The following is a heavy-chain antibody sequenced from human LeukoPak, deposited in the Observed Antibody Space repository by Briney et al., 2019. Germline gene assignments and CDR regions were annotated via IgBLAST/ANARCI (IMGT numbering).Heavy chain of an antibody. CDR2: IYYSGST. Sequence: SETLSLTCAVSGGSISSGDYYWSWIRQPPGKGLEWIGYIYYSGSTYYNPSLKSRVTISVDTSKNQFSLKLSSVTAADTAVYYCAGSESMWAFDIWGQGTMVTVSS. D-gene: IGHD2-21*01. CDR1: GGSISSGDYY. CDR3: AGSESMWAFDI. V-gene: IGHV4-30-4*08. J-gene: IGHJ3*02.